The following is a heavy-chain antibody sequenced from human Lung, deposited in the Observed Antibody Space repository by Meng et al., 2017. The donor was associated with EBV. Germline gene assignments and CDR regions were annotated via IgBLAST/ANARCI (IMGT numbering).Heavy chain of an antibody. CDR2: IYHSGST. Sequence: QVQRQGAGPGLGKPSGTLSLTCAVSGGSISSSNWWSWVRPPPGKGLEWIGEIYHSGSTNYNPSLKNRVTISVDKSKNQFSLKLSSVTAADTAVYYCARARSIAAAVIDYWGQGTLVTVSS. D-gene: IGHD6-13*01. CDR1: GGSISSSNW. J-gene: IGHJ4*02. CDR3: ARARSIAAAVIDY. V-gene: IGHV4-4*02.